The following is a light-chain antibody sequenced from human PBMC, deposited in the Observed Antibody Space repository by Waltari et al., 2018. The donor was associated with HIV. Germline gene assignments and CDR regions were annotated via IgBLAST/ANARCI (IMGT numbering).Light chain of an antibody. Sequence: EIEVIQTPDSLSVTPGQPASISYKTSQTLLYSDGKTYLYWYLQKAGQPPQPLIYEVSNRLSGVSDRFSGSGSETDFTLTISRVEAEDVGVYYCLQGVRLYTFGQGTKLEIK. V-gene: IGKV2D-29*01. CDR3: LQGVRLYT. J-gene: IGKJ2*01. CDR2: EVS. CDR1: QTLLYSDGKTY.